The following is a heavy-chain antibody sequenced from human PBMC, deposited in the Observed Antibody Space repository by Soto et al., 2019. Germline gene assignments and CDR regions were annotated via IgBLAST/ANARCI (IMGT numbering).Heavy chain of an antibody. Sequence: QVQLVQSGAEEKKPGASVKVSCKASGYTFTSYAMPGVRQAPGQRLEWMGWVTAGNGNTKYSQKFQGRVTITRDTSASTAYMELSSLRSEETAVYYCARGLTLAAAYWGQGTLVTVSS. J-gene: IGHJ4*02. V-gene: IGHV1-3*05. CDR1: GYTFTSYA. CDR3: ARGLTLAAAY. CDR2: VTAGNGNT.